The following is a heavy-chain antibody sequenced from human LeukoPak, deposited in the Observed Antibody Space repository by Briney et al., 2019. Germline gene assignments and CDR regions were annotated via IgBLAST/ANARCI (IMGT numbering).Heavy chain of an antibody. J-gene: IGHJ5*02. Sequence: SETLSLTCAVYGGSFSGYYWSWIRQPPGKGLEWIGEINHSGSTNYNPSLRSRVTISVDTSKNQFSLKLSSVTAADTAVYYCAREWCGITMIVAPGWFDPWGQGTLVTVSS. CDR2: INHSGST. CDR3: AREWCGITMIVAPGWFDP. D-gene: IGHD3-22*01. CDR1: GGSFSGYY. V-gene: IGHV4-34*01.